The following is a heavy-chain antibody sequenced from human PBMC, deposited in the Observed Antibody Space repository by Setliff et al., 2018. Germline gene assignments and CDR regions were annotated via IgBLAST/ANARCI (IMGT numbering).Heavy chain of an antibody. V-gene: IGHV3-11*01. CDR1: GFTFSDYY. CDR3: ARGGYTSSWFWVF. Sequence: GGSLRLSCAASGFTFSDYYMSWIRQAPGRGLEWVSYITRSGDAMYYTDSVKGRFTISRDNAKNSLYLQMNSLRAEDTAVYYCARGGYTSSWFWVFWGQGTLVTVSS. J-gene: IGHJ4*02. D-gene: IGHD3-10*01. CDR2: ITRSGDAM.